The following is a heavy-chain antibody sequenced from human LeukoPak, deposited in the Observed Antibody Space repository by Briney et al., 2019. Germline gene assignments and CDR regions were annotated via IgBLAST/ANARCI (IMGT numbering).Heavy chain of an antibody. Sequence: SETLSLTCTVSGASISSYYWSWIRQPPGKGLEWIGYIYNSGRTNYNPSLKSRVTISVDTSKNQFSLRLTSVTAADTAVYYCARHRSGYSFDYWGQGTLVTVSS. D-gene: IGHD6-19*01. J-gene: IGHJ4*02. CDR2: IYNSGRT. CDR1: GASISSYY. CDR3: ARHRSGYSFDY. V-gene: IGHV4-59*01.